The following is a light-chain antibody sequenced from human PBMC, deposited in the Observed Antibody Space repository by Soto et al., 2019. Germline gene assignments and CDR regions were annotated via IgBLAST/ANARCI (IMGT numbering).Light chain of an antibody. J-gene: IGKJ4*01. CDR2: CAS. Sequence: DIVMTHSPDSLAVSLGERATINCKSSQSVLYSSNNKNYLAWYQQKPGQPPKLLIYCASTRESGVPDRFSGSGSGTDFTLTISSLQAEDVAVYYCQQYYSTPLTFGGGTKVDIK. V-gene: IGKV4-1*01. CDR3: QQYYSTPLT. CDR1: QSVLYSSNNKNY.